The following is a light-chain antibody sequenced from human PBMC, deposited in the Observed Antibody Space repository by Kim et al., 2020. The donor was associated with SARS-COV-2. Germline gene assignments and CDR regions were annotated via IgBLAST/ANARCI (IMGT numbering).Light chain of an antibody. CDR1: QGISSW. Sequence: DIQMTQSPSSVSASVGDRVTITCRASQGISSWLAWYQQKPGKAPQLLIYAASSLQSGVPSRFSGSGFGTDFTLTISSLQPEDFATYYGQRTDTLPITFGQGTRLEIK. J-gene: IGKJ5*01. CDR2: AAS. V-gene: IGKV1-12*01. CDR3: QRTDTLPIT.